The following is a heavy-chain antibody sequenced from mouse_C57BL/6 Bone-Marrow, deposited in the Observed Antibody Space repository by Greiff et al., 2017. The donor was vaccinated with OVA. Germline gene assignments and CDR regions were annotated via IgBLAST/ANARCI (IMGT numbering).Heavy chain of an antibody. Sequence: VQLQQPGAELVRPGSSVKLSCKASGYTFTSYWMHWVQQRPIQGLEWIGNIDPSDSETHYNQKFKDKATLTVDKSSSTAYMQLSSLTSEDSAVYYCARTGGYFGGNAMDDWGQGTSVTVSS. V-gene: IGHV1-52*01. D-gene: IGHD1-1*02. CDR3: ARTGGYFGGNAMDD. J-gene: IGHJ4*01. CDR1: GYTFTSYW. CDR2: IDPSDSET.